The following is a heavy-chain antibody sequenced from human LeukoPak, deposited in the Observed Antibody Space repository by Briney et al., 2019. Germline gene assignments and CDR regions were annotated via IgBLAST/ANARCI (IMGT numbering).Heavy chain of an antibody. J-gene: IGHJ4*02. CDR1: GFTFSSDS. CDR3: ARAVGGYFDY. V-gene: IGHV3-21*01. Sequence: GGSLRLSCAASGFTFSSDSMNWGRQAPGKGLGWVSSISSSSSDIYYADSVKGRFTISRDNAKNSLYLQMNSLRAEDTAVYSCARAVGGYFDYWGQGTLVTVSS. CDR2: ISSSSSDI. D-gene: IGHD2-15*01.